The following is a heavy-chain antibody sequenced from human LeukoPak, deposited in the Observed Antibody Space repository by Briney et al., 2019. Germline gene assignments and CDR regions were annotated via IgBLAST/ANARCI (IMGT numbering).Heavy chain of an antibody. D-gene: IGHD1-26*01. CDR1: GFTFSSYS. CDR2: ISSSSSYI. Sequence: PGGSLRLSCAASGFTFSSYSMNWVRQAPGKGRECVSSISSSSSYIYYADSVKGRLTISRDNAKNPLYLQMNSLRAEDTAVYYCARVSVGATTYWGQGTLVAVSS. J-gene: IGHJ4*02. V-gene: IGHV3-21*01. CDR3: ARVSVGATTY.